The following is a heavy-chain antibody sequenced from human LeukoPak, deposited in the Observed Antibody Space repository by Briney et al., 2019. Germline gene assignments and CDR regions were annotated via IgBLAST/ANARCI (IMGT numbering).Heavy chain of an antibody. CDR1: GGSISSYY. CDR3: ARDDSSGYYSYNAFDI. J-gene: IGHJ3*02. D-gene: IGHD3-22*01. Sequence: SETLSLTXTVSGGSISSYYWSWIRQPAGKGLEWIGRIYTSGSTNYNPSLKSRVTMSVDTSKNQFSLKLSSVTAADTAVYYCARDDSSGYYSYNAFDIWGQGTMVTVSS. V-gene: IGHV4-4*07. CDR2: IYTSGST.